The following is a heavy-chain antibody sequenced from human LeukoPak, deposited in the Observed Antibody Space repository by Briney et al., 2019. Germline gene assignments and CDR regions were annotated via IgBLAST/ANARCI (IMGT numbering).Heavy chain of an antibody. J-gene: IGHJ4*02. CDR2: IVYSGST. CDR1: GGSISSYY. V-gene: IGHV4-59*08. D-gene: IGHD2-21*02. Sequence: SETLSLTCTVSGGSISSYYWSWIRQPPGKGLEWIGYIVYSGSTNYNPSLKSRVTISVDTSKSQFSLKLSSVTAADTAVYYCNIVVVTAISHWGQGTLVTVSS. CDR3: NIVVVTAISH.